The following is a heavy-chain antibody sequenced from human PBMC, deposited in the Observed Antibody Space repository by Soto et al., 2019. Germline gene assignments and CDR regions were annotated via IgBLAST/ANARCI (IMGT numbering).Heavy chain of an antibody. CDR1: GGSVSSGSYY. D-gene: IGHD3-16*01. CDR3: AREWTGDPTFFDY. Sequence: KTSETLSLTXTVSGGSVSSGSYYWSWIRQPPGKGLEWIGYIYYSGTTHYNPSLKSRVTISVDTSKKQFSLKLTSVTAADTAVYYRAREWTGDPTFFDYWGRGTLVTVSS. J-gene: IGHJ4*02. V-gene: IGHV4-61*01. CDR2: IYYSGTT.